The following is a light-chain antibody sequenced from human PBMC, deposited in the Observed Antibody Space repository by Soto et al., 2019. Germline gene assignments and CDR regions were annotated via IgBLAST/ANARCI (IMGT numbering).Light chain of an antibody. CDR2: DVS. CDR1: SSDVGGYNY. Sequence: QSVLTQPASVSGSPGQSITISRTGTSSDVGGYNYVSWYQQHPGKAPKLMIYDVSNRPSGVSNRFSGSKSGDTASLTISGLQAEDEADYYCSSYTTGSTLFGTGTKSPS. J-gene: IGLJ1*01. V-gene: IGLV2-14*01. CDR3: SSYTTGSTL.